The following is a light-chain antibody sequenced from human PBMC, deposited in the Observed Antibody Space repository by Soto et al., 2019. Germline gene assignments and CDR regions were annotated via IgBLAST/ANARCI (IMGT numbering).Light chain of an antibody. CDR3: SSLTTSFTYV. J-gene: IGLJ1*01. V-gene: IGLV2-14*01. Sequence: QSALTQPASVSGSPGQSVAIPCTGTSSDVGAYNYVSWYQQHPGKAPKLLLSEASNRPSGVSDRFSGSKSGNTASLTISGLQAEDEADYYCSSLTTSFTYVFGTGTKVTVL. CDR1: SSDVGAYNY. CDR2: EAS.